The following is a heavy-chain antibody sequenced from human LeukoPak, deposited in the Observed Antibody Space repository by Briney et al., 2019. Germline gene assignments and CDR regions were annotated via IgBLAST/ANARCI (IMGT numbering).Heavy chain of an antibody. CDR3: ATSSGWKSNIDY. CDR2: INPNSGGT. V-gene: IGHV1-2*02. CDR1: GYTFNGYY. J-gene: IGHJ4*02. Sequence: ASVKVSCNASGYTFNGYYIHWVRQAPGQGLEWMGWINPNSGGTNYAQKFQGRVTMTRDTSISTAYMELSRLRSDDTAVFYCATSSGWKSNIDYWGQGTLVTVSS. D-gene: IGHD6-19*01.